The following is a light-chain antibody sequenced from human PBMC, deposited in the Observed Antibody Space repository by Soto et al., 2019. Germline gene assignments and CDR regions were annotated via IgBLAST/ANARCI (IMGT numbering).Light chain of an antibody. J-gene: IGLJ3*02. V-gene: IGLV2-14*01. CDR2: EVD. Sequence: QSALTQPASVSGSPGQSITISCTGTYTDVGGYNRVSWYQHHAGKGPKMLIFEVDNRPSGISDRFSGSKSGDKASLTISDLQAEDEADYHCVSDLESRLTNWVFGGGTKLTV. CDR1: YTDVGGYNR. CDR3: VSDLESRLTNWV.